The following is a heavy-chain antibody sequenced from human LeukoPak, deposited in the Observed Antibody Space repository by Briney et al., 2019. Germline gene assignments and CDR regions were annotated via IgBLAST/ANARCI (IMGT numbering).Heavy chain of an antibody. Sequence: GGSLRLSCAASGFTFSSYAMHWVRQAPGKGLEWVAVISYDGSNKYYADSVKGRFTLSRDNSENTLYLQLNSLRAEDSGIYYCAKAFRIVGIGNPDDAFDVWGQGTVVTVS. CDR2: ISYDGSNK. V-gene: IGHV3-30*04. D-gene: IGHD1-26*01. CDR1: GFTFSSYA. J-gene: IGHJ3*01. CDR3: AKAFRIVGIGNPDDAFDV.